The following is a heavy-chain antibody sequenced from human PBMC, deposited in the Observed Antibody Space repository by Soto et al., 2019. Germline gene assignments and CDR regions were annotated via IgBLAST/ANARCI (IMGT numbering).Heavy chain of an antibody. CDR3: VKGYWKGDV. D-gene: IGHD1-1*01. J-gene: IGHJ6*02. CDR2: ISGSGGSI. V-gene: IGHV3-23*01. CDR1: GFTFSTYA. Sequence: EVQLLESGGGLVQPGGSLRLSCAASGFTFSTYAMNWVRQAPGNGLEWVSAISGSGGSIHYADSVKGRFTTSRDNSKNTLYLQMNSRRDEDTAVYHCVKGYWKGDVWGPGTTVTVSS.